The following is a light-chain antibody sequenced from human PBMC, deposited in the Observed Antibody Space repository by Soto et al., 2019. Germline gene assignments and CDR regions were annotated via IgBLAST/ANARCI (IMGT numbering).Light chain of an antibody. CDR2: GTS. CDR3: QQRNVWPTVT. Sequence: EVVWTQSPGTLSLSRGERATLSCRASERIYSAYLGWYQQKPGQAPRLLIYGTSSRATGIPDRFSGSGSGTEFTLTISSLQPEDFATYYCQQRNVWPTVTFGQGTRLEIK. CDR1: ERIYSAY. V-gene: IGKV3D-20*02. J-gene: IGKJ5*01.